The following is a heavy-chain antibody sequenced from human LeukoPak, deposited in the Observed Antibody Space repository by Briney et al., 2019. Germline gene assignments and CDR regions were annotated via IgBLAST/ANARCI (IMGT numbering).Heavy chain of an antibody. CDR2: MNPNSGNT. J-gene: IGHJ5*02. Sequence: ASVKVSCKASGYTFTSYDINWVRQATGQGLEWMGWMNPNSGNTGYAQKFQGRVTMTRNTSISTAYMELSSLRSEDTAVYYCAREVAMVRGVIITAWFDPWGQGTLVTVSS. CDR3: AREVAMVRGVIITAWFDP. CDR1: GYTFTSYD. V-gene: IGHV1-8*01. D-gene: IGHD3-10*01.